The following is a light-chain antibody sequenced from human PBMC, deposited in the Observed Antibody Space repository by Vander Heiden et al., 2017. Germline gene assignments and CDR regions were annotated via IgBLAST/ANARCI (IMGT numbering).Light chain of an antibody. CDR3: MQPLQTPYT. J-gene: IGKJ2*01. Sequence: DSVLTQSQLSLPVTTGEPASITCRSSQGFLQSSGHSYLDWYEQKPGQSPQLLIYVGSARASGVPDRFSGSGSGTDFTLKISRVEAGDVGVYYCMQPLQTPYTFGQGTRLEIK. CDR1: QGFLQSSGHSY. CDR2: VGS. V-gene: IGKV2-28*01.